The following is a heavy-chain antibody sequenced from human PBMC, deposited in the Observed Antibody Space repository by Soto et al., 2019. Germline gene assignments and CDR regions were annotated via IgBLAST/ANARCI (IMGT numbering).Heavy chain of an antibody. CDR3: ARLRYITTWYIKY. V-gene: IGHV4-39*02. J-gene: IGHJ4*02. CDR2: IDYSGST. CDR1: GGSVSSNSYY. Sequence: QLQLQESGPGLVKPSETLSLTCAVSGGSVSSNSYYWGWIRQPPGKGLEWIGSIDYSGSTYYNPSLKSRLIMSVATSMNHFSLRLSSVPAADPAVYSCARLRYITTWYIKYWGQGTLVSVSS. D-gene: IGHD6-13*01.